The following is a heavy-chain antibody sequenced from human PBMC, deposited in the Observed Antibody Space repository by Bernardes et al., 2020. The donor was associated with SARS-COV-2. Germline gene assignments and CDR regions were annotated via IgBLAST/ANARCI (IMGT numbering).Heavy chain of an antibody. CDR3: AREYSTSSRLNWFDP. CDR2: IYYSGST. CDR1: GGSISSYY. Sequence: SETLSLTCTVSGGSISSYYWSWIRQPPGKGLEWIGYIYYSGSTNYNPSLKSRVTISVDTSKNQFSLKLNSVTAADTAVYYCAREYSTSSRLNWFDPWGQGTLVTVSS. D-gene: IGHD6-6*01. V-gene: IGHV4-59*12. J-gene: IGHJ5*02.